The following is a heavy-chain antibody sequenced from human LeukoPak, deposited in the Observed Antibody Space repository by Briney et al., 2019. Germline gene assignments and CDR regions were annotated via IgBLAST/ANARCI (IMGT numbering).Heavy chain of an antibody. CDR2: MNPNSGNT. CDR1: GYTFTSYD. Sequence: ASVKVSCKASGYTFTSYDINWVRQATGQGLEWMGWMNPNSGNTGYAQKLQGRVTMTTDTSTSTAYMELRSLRSDDTAVYYCARHYDGSGSTFDYWGQGTLVTVSS. V-gene: IGHV1-8*01. CDR3: ARHYDGSGSTFDY. D-gene: IGHD3-22*01. J-gene: IGHJ4*02.